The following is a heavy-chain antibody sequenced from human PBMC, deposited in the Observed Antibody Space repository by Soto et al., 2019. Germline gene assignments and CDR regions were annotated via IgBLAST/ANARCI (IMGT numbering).Heavy chain of an antibody. CDR2: INANAVDT. CDR1: GFILGHHC. D-gene: IGHD2-8*01. J-gene: IGHJ4*02. Sequence: GGALKLFFAGAGFILGHHCITLVRQAPGRALEWVSTINANAVDTHYADSVKGRFTISRDNSKRTLSLQMNSLRAEDTAIYYCVSWVSAHFDFWGPGTEVTVSS. V-gene: IGHV3-23*01. CDR3: VSWVSAHFDF.